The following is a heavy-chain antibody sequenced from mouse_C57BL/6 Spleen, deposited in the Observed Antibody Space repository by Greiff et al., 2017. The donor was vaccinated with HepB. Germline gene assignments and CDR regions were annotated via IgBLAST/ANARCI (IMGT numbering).Heavy chain of an antibody. Sequence: QVQLQQSGAELVKPGASVKLSCKASGYTFTSYWMHWVKQRPGQGLEWIGMIHPNSGSTNYNEKFKSKATLTVDKSSSTAYMQLSSLTSEDSAVYYCARETYYYGSSYHFDYWGQGTTLTVSS. V-gene: IGHV1-64*01. D-gene: IGHD1-1*01. CDR2: IHPNSGST. CDR1: GYTFTSYW. CDR3: ARETYYYGSSYHFDY. J-gene: IGHJ2*01.